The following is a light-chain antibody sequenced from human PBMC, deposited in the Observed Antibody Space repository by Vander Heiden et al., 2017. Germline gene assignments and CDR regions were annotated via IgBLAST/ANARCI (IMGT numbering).Light chain of an antibody. Sequence: QSVLTQPPSVSAAPGQKVTISCSGSSSNIGNNYVSWYQQLPGTAPNLLIYENNKRPSGIPDRFSGSKSGTSATLGITGLQTGDEADYYCGTWDSSLSPLFGGGTKLTVL. J-gene: IGLJ3*02. CDR2: ENN. V-gene: IGLV1-51*02. CDR1: SSNIGNNY. CDR3: GTWDSSLSPL.